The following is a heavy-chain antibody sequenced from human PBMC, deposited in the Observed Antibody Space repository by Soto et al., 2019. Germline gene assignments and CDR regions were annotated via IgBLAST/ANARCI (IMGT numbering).Heavy chain of an antibody. V-gene: IGHV4-34*01. D-gene: IGHD3-22*01. CDR3: SNRDYDTNGYYRFDP. J-gene: IGHJ5*01. CDR2: INHSGRV. Sequence: SEPLSLTCAVYGGSFSGHSWTWIRQSPGKGLEWIGDINHSGRVNYSPSLKSRVTISLDTSKNQFSLTLSAVTAADTAMYYCSNRDYDTNGYYRFDPWGPGTLVTLS. CDR1: GGSFSGHS.